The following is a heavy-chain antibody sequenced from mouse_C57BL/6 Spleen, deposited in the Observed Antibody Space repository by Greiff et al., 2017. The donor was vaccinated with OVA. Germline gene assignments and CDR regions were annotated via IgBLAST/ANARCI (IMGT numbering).Heavy chain of an antibody. V-gene: IGHV1-55*01. CDR1: GYTFTSYW. D-gene: IGHD2-4*01. Sequence: QVQLQQPGAELVKPGASVKMSCKASGYTFTSYWITWVKQRPGQGLEWIGDIYPGSGSTNYNEKFKSKATLTVDTSSSTAYMQLSSLTSEDSAVYYCARRGIYYDYDVYFDYWGQGTTLTVSS. J-gene: IGHJ2*01. CDR2: IYPGSGST. CDR3: ARRGIYYDYDVYFDY.